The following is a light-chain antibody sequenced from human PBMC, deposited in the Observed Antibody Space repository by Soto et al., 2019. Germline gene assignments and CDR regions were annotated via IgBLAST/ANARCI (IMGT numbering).Light chain of an antibody. CDR3: HQRQSWPRT. J-gene: IGKJ1*01. CDR1: QSVTSSY. V-gene: IGKV3-20*01. CDR2: GAS. Sequence: EIVLTQAPGTLSLSPGERATLSCRASQSVTSSYLAWYQQKPGQAPRLLIYGASSRATDIPDRFSGSGSGTDFTLTISDVQPEDFALYYCHQRQSWPRTFGQGTKVDIK.